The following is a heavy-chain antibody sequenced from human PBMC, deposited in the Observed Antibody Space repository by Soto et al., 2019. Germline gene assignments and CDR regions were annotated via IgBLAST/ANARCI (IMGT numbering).Heavy chain of an antibody. CDR2: IHHSGAT. J-gene: IGHJ4*02. V-gene: IGHV4-4*02. D-gene: IGHD2-2*02. Sequence: QVHLQESGPGLVKPSGTLSLTCAVSGASISDCDWWSWVRQPPGKGLEWIGEIHHSGATNHNSSVKSRVTISLDKSKNHLSLQLNSVTAAETAVYYCATRDYTASPYWGQGILVTVSS. CDR3: ATRDYTASPY. CDR1: GASISDCDW.